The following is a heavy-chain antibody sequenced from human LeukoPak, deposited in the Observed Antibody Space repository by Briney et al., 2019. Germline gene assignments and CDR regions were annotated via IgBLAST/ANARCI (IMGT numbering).Heavy chain of an antibody. D-gene: IGHD4-23*01. Sequence: GRSLSLFCAPSGFTFDDYAMHCARQAPGKGLGWVSGIRWNSGSIGYADSVKGRFTISRDNAKNSLYLQMNSLRAEDTALYYCAKDRYGGNSGYFQHWGQGTLVTVSS. V-gene: IGHV3-9*01. CDR2: IRWNSGSI. J-gene: IGHJ1*01. CDR3: AKDRYGGNSGYFQH. CDR1: GFTFDDYA.